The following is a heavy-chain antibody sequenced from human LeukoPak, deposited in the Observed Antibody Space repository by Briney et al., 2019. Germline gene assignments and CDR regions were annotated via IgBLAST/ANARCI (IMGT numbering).Heavy chain of an antibody. Sequence: GGSLRLSCAASGFTFSISWMRWVRQAPGKGLMWVSRINSDGDITNYADSVKGRFTISRDNAKNTMYLQMNSLRADDTAVYYCARALGSPLDYWGQGTLVTVSS. V-gene: IGHV3-74*01. CDR3: ARALGSPLDY. CDR2: INSDGDIT. D-gene: IGHD1-26*01. CDR1: GFTFSISW. J-gene: IGHJ4*02.